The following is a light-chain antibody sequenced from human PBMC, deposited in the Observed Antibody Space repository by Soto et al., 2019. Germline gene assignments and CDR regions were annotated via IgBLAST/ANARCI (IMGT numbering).Light chain of an antibody. CDR3: CSYTTSSTYV. Sequence: QSALTQPDSVSGSPGQSIAISCTGTSSDVGGYNYVSWYQQHPGKAPKLMIYDVSTRPSGVSNRFSGSKSGNTASLTISGLQAEDEADYYCCSYTTSSTYVFGTGTKLTVL. V-gene: IGLV2-14*03. CDR1: SSDVGGYNY. CDR2: DVS. J-gene: IGLJ1*01.